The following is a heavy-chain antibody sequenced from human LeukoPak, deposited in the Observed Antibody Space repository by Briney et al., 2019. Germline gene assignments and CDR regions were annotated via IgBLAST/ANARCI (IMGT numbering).Heavy chain of an antibody. CDR1: GGSISSYY. CDR3: ARVGPTTAYYYYYGMDV. V-gene: IGHV4-59*01. D-gene: IGHD4-17*01. CDR2: IYYSGSP. J-gene: IGHJ6*02. Sequence: KASETLSLTCTVSGGSISSYYWSWIRQPPGKGLEWIGYIYYSGSPNYNPSLKSRVTISVDTSKNQFSLKLSSVTAADTAVYYCARVGPTTAYYYYYGMDVWGQGTTVTVSS.